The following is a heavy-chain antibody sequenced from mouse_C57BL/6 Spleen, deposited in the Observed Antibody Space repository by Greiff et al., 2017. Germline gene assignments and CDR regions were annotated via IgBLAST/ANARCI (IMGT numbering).Heavy chain of an antibody. D-gene: IGHD2-5*01. V-gene: IGHV1-59*01. CDR2: IDPSDSYT. Sequence: QVQLQQPGAELVRPGTSVKLSCKASGYTFTSYWMHWVKQRPGQGLEWIGVIDPSDSYTNYNQKFKGKATLTVDTSSSTAYMQLSSLTSEDSAVYYCARGVYYSNYGFAYWGQGTLVTVSA. J-gene: IGHJ3*01. CDR1: GYTFTSYW. CDR3: ARGVYYSNYGFAY.